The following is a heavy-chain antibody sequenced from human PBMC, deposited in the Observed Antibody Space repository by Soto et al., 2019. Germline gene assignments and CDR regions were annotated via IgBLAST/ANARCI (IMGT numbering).Heavy chain of an antibody. CDR1: GASISSNSFH. V-gene: IGHV4-39*01. D-gene: IGHD1-26*01. J-gene: IGHJ4*02. CDR2: IYYDGST. CDR3: ARRVGATPPRD. Sequence: QLQLQESGPGLVKPSETLSLTCTVSGASISSNSFHWGWIRQPPGKGMEWIATIYYDGSTSYNPSLKSRVAITADTSKNQFSLNLTSVTAADTAMYHCARRVGATPPRDWGQGTLVIVSS.